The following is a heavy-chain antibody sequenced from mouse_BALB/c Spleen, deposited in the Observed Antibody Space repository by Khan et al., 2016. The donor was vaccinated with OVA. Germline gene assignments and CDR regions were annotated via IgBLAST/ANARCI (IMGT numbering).Heavy chain of an antibody. CDR1: GYSITSDYA. Sequence: EVQLQESGPGLVKPSQSLSLTCTVTGYSITSDYAWNWIRQFPGNKLEWMGYISYSGRTSYHPSLKSRISITRDTSKHQFFLQLNSVTTEDTATYFCARSVTITTVVATDFDYWGQGTTLTVSS. CDR3: ARSVTITTVVATDFDY. V-gene: IGHV3-2*02. D-gene: IGHD1-1*01. J-gene: IGHJ2*01. CDR2: ISYSGRT.